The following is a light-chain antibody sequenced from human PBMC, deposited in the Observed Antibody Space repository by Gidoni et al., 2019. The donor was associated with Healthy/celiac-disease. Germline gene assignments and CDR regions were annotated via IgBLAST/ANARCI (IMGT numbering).Light chain of an antibody. CDR1: QSISSY. Sequence: DIQMTQSPSSLAASVGDRVTITCRASQSISSYLHWYQQKPGKAPKLLIYAASSLQSGVPSRFSGSGSEDFATYYCQQSYSTPLTFGGGTKVEIK. V-gene: IGKV1-39*01. CDR3: QQSYSTPLT. CDR2: AAS. J-gene: IGKJ4*01.